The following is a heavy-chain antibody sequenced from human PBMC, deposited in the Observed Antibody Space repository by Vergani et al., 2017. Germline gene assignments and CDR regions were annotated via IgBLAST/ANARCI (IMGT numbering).Heavy chain of an antibody. CDR2: IKSKTDGGTT. CDR3: ARVIALRGSYHFDY. CDR1: GFTFSNAW. V-gene: IGHV3-15*01. D-gene: IGHD1-26*01. Sequence: EVQLVESGGGLVKPGGSLRLSCAASGFTFSNAWMSWVRQAPGKGLEWVGRIKSKTDGGTTDYAAPVKGRFTISRDDSKNTLYLQMNSLRAEDTAVYYCARVIALRGSYHFDYWGQGTLVTVSS. J-gene: IGHJ4*02.